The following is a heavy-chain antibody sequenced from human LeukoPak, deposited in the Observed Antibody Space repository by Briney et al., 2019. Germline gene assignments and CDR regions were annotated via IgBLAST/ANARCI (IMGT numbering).Heavy chain of an antibody. CDR3: AKEGPIKGGYYDSSGYYLDY. J-gene: IGHJ4*02. CDR2: ISYDGSNK. CDR1: GFTFGSFA. D-gene: IGHD3-22*01. V-gene: IGHV3-30*18. Sequence: GGSLRLSCAASGFTFGSFAMHWVRQSPGKGLEWVAVISYDGSNKYYGDSVKGRFTISRDNSKNTLYLQMNSLRAEDTAVYYCAKEGPIKGGYYDSSGYYLDYWGQGTLVTVSS.